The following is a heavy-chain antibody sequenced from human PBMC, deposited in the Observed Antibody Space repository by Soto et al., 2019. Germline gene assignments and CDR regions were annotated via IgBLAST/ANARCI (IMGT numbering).Heavy chain of an antibody. Sequence: GGSLRLSCAASGFTFSSYSMKWVRQAPGKGLEWVSSISSSSSYIYYADSVKGRFTISRDNAKNSLYLQMNSLRAEDTAVYYCARDHGGYCSGGSCSDLAWFDPWGQGTLVTVSS. CDR2: ISSSSSYI. V-gene: IGHV3-21*01. CDR1: GFTFSSYS. D-gene: IGHD2-15*01. CDR3: ARDHGGYCSGGSCSDLAWFDP. J-gene: IGHJ5*02.